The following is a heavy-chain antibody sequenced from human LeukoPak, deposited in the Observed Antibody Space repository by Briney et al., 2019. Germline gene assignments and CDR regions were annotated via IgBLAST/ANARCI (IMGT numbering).Heavy chain of an antibody. CDR2: ISAYNGNT. D-gene: IGHD3-22*01. V-gene: IGHV1-18*01. J-gene: IGHJ4*02. CDR1: GYTFTSYG. CDR3: ARGVYYDSSGYCFDY. Sequence: GASVKVSCKASGYTFTSYGISWVRQAPGQGLEWMGWISAYNGNTNYAQKLQGRVTMTTDTSTSTAYMELSSLRSEDTAVYYCARGVYYDSSGYCFDYWGQGTLVTVSS.